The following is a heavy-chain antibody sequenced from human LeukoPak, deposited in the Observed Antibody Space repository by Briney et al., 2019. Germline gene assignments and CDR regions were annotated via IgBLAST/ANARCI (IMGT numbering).Heavy chain of an antibody. D-gene: IGHD1-26*01. CDR3: AKDLYSGSYGMCDY. CDR1: GFTFDDYA. J-gene: IGHJ4*02. CDR2: ISWNSGSI. Sequence: GGSLRLSCAASGFTFDDYAMHWVRHAPGKGLEWGSGISWNSGSIGYADSVKGRFTISRENAKNSLYLSMNRLRAEDTPLYYCAKDLYSGSYGMCDYWGQGTLVTVSS. V-gene: IGHV3-9*01.